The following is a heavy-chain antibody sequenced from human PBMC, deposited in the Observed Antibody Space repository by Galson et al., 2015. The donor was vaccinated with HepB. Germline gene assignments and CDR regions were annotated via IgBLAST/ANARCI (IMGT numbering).Heavy chain of an antibody. Sequence: SETLSLTCTVSGGSISSSSYYWGWIRQPPGKGLEWIGSIYYSGSTYYNPSLKSRVTISVDTSKNQFSLKLSSVTAADTAVYYCARRRRHTAVAGSPFDYWGQGTLVTVSS. CDR2: IYYSGST. CDR3: ARRRRHTAVAGSPFDY. V-gene: IGHV4-39*01. D-gene: IGHD6-19*01. J-gene: IGHJ4*02. CDR1: GGSISSSSYY.